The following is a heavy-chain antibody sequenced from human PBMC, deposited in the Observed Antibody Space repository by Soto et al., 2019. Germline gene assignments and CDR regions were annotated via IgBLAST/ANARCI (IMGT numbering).Heavy chain of an antibody. CDR2: IYTSGST. Sequence: SETLSLTRTVSGGSISSYYWSWIRQPAGKGLEWIGRIYTSGSTNYNPSLKSRVTMSVDTSKNQFSLKLSSVTAADTAVYYCARDNGSGSYYNPNWFDPWGQGTLVTVSS. J-gene: IGHJ5*02. V-gene: IGHV4-4*07. D-gene: IGHD3-10*01. CDR1: GGSISSYY. CDR3: ARDNGSGSYYNPNWFDP.